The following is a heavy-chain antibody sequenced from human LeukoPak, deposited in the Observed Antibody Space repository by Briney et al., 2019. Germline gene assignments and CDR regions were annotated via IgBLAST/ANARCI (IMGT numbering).Heavy chain of an antibody. J-gene: IGHJ6*02. D-gene: IGHD2-15*01. V-gene: IGHV5-51*01. Sequence: GESLKISCKGSGYSFTSYWIGWERQMPGKGLEWMGIIYPGDSDTRYSPSFQGQVTISADKSISTAYLQWSSLKASDTAMYYCARLSCSGGSCYNYYYGMDVWGQGTTVTVSS. CDR1: GYSFTSYW. CDR3: ARLSCSGGSCYNYYYGMDV. CDR2: IYPGDSDT.